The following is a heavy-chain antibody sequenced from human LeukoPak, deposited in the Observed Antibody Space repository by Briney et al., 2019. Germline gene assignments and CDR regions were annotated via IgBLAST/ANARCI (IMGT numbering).Heavy chain of an antibody. CDR1: GGSISSYY. CDR2: MYYSGNT. V-gene: IGHV4-59*08. D-gene: IGHD1-26*01. CDR3: ARHTLVGARNAFDI. Sequence: SETLSLTCNVSGGSISSYYWSWIRQPPGKGLEWIGYMYYSGNTNYNPSLKSRVTTPVDSSKNQFSLKLSSVTAADTAVYYCARHTLVGARNAFDIWGQGTMVTVSS. J-gene: IGHJ3*02.